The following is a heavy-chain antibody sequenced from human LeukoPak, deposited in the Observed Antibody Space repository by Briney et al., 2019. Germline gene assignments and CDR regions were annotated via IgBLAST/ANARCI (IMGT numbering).Heavy chain of an antibody. CDR1: GGSFSGYY. J-gene: IGHJ4*02. V-gene: IGHV4-34*01. CDR3: VRGLNNRPYDYGDSSSDY. D-gene: IGHD4-17*01. CDR2: INHSGST. Sequence: SETLSLTCAVYGGSFSGYYWSWIRQPPGKGLEWIGEINHSGSTNYNPSLKSRVTISVDTSKNQFSLKLSSVTAADTAVYYCVRGLNNRPYDYGDSSSDYWGQGTLVTVSS.